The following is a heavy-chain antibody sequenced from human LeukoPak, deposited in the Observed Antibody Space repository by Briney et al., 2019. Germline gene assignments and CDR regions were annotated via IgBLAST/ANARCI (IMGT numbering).Heavy chain of an antibody. D-gene: IGHD6-13*01. V-gene: IGHV3-30*02. CDR2: IRYDGSNQ. J-gene: IGHJ4*02. CDR3: AKGLSSSSWTFDY. Sequence: GGSLRLSGAASGFTFSSYGMHWGRQAPGKGLEWVAFIRYDGSNQYYADAVQGRFTISRDNSKNTLYLQMNSLRPEDTAVYYCAKGLSSSSWTFDYWGQGTLVTVSS. CDR1: GFTFSSYG.